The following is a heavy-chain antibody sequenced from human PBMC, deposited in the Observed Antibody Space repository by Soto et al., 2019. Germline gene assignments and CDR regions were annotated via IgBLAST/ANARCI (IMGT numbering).Heavy chain of an antibody. D-gene: IGHD6-19*01. J-gene: IGHJ6*02. CDR3: AKDSGLAQWTARYYYYYYGMDV. CDR1: GFSFSSYG. Sequence: XVCLRLSCAACGFSFSSYGMHWVRQAPGKGLEWVAVISYDGSNKYYADSVKGRFTISRDNSKNTLYLQMNSLRAEDTAVYYCAKDSGLAQWTARYYYYYYGMDVCGQGTTVTVSS. V-gene: IGHV3-30*18. CDR2: ISYDGSNK.